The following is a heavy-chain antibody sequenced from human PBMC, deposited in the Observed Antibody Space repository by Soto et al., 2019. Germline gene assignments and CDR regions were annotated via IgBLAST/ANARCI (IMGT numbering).Heavy chain of an antibody. V-gene: IGHV4-59*01. J-gene: IGHJ6*02. Sequence: SETLSLTCTVSGGSISSYYWSWIRQPPGKGLEWIGYIYYSGSTNYNPSLKSRVTISVDTSKNQFSLKLSSVTAADTAVYYCARVGYYYYYGMDVWGQGTTVTVSS. CDR3: ARVGYYYYYGMDV. CDR2: IYYSGST. CDR1: GGSISSYY.